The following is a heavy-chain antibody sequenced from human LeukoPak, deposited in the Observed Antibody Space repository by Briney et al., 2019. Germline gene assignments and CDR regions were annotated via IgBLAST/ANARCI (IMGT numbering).Heavy chain of an antibody. J-gene: IGHJ6*03. CDR1: GYTFSSYG. CDR2: ISADNGNT. Sequence: ASVKVSCKASGYTFSSYGISWVRQAPGQGLEWMGWISADNGNTNYVQKFQGRVTITADKSTSTAYMELSSLRSEDTAVYYCARDNYYGSGSYYVYYMDVWGKGTTVTISS. CDR3: ARDNYYGSGSYYVYYMDV. D-gene: IGHD3-10*01. V-gene: IGHV1-18*01.